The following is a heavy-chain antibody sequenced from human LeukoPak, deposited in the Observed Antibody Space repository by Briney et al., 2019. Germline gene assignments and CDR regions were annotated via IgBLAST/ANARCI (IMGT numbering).Heavy chain of an antibody. CDR2: IKSDGST. J-gene: IGHJ1*01. Sequence: GGSLRLSCAASGFTFNSYWMHWVRQAPGKGLVWVSRIKSDGSTRYADSVKGRFTISRDSAKNTVSLQMTSLRAEDTGVYYCARAPSEIGGYYPEYFRHWGQGTLVIVSS. V-gene: IGHV3-74*01. CDR1: GFTFNSYW. D-gene: IGHD3-22*01. CDR3: ARAPSEIGGYYPEYFRH.